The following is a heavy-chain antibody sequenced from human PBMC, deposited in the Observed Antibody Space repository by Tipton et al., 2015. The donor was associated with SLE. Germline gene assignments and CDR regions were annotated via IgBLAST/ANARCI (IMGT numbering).Heavy chain of an antibody. J-gene: IGHJ3*02. Sequence: TLSLTCTVSGGSISSSGYDWGWIRQPPGKGLEWIGSFYHSGSTYYNPSLESRVTISVDTSKNQFSLKLSSVTAADTAVYYCARAEGSWDAFDIWGQGTMVTVSS. D-gene: IGHD2-15*01. CDR2: FYHSGST. CDR3: ARAEGSWDAFDI. CDR1: GGSISSSGYD. V-gene: IGHV4-39*07.